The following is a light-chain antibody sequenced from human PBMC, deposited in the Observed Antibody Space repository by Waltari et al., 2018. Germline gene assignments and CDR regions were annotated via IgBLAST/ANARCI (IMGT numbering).Light chain of an antibody. CDR1: SNYVGRYDF. V-gene: IGLV2-23*01. CDR3: SSYAGLGPVL. J-gene: IGLJ2*01. Sequence: QSALTQPASVSGSPGQSITISCSGLSNYVGRYDFVSWYQQHPDRATTVVISGGNKRPAGVPNRFSASNSGNAASLTISGLQAEDEAHYYCSSYAGLGPVLFGGGTKLTV. CDR2: GGN.